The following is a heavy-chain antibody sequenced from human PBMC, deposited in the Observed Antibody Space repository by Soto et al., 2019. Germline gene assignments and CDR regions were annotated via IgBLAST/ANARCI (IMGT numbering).Heavy chain of an antibody. CDR1: DGSISSGDYS. Sequence: QLQLQESGSGLVKPSQTLSLTCAVSDGSISSGDYSWSWIRQPPGKGLEWIGYIYHSGSTYYNPSLKSRATISVDRSKNQFPLKLSSVTAADTAVSYCTSMSPTVFPALDIWGQGTMVTVSP. V-gene: IGHV4-30-2*01. CDR3: TSMSPTVFPALDI. D-gene: IGHD4-17*01. J-gene: IGHJ3*02. CDR2: IYHSGST.